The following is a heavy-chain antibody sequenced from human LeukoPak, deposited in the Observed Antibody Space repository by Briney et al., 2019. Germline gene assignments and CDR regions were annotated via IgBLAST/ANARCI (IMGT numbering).Heavy chain of an antibody. J-gene: IGHJ5*02. CDR3: AKALYSSSGWFDP. CDR1: GFTSGSYG. CDR2: ISYDGSNK. Sequence: GRSLRLSCAASGFTSGSYGMHWVRQAPGKGLEWVAVISYDGSNKYYADSVKGRFTISRDNAKNSLYLQMNSLRAEDTALYYCAKALYSSSGWFDPWGQGTLVTVSS. V-gene: IGHV3-30*18. D-gene: IGHD6-13*01.